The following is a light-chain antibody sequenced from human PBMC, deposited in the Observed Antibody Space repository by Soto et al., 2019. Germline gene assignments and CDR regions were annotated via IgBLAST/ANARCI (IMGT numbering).Light chain of an antibody. CDR2: EVS. J-gene: IGLJ1*01. CDR1: GSGVGYYNY. Sequence: QSALTQPASVSGSPGQSITISCTGTGSGVGYYNYVSWYQQHPGKAPKLMIYEVSNRPSGVSNRFSGSKSVNTASLTISGLQAEDEADYYCSSYTSSRSYVFGTGTKVTVL. V-gene: IGLV2-14*01. CDR3: SSYTSSRSYV.